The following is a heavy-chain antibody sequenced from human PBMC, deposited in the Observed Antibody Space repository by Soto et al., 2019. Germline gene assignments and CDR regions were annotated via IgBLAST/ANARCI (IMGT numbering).Heavy chain of an antibody. CDR1: GYSISSGYY. D-gene: IGHD6-19*01. CDR2: IYHSGST. J-gene: IGHJ4*02. CDR3: ARGRIAVAGTFDY. V-gene: IGHV4-38-2*01. Sequence: SETLSLTCAVSGYSISSGYYWGWIRQPPGKGLEWIGSIYHSGSTYYNPSLKSRVTISVDTSKNQFSLKLSSVTAADTAVYYCARGRIAVAGTFDYWGQGTLVTVS.